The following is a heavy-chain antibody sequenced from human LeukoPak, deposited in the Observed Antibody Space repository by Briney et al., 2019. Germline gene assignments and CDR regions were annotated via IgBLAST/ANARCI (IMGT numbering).Heavy chain of an antibody. D-gene: IGHD1-26*01. CDR3: AKWPEGATPKFHY. V-gene: IGHV3-23*01. Sequence: PGGSLRLSCSASGFTFSTYAMSWVRQAPGKGLEWVSTISGSGGVTYYPDSVRGRFTISRDYSKNSLNLQMDHLRAEDTAIYYCAKWPEGATPKFHYWGQGTLVTVSS. CDR2: ISGSGGVT. J-gene: IGHJ4*02. CDR1: GFTFSTYA.